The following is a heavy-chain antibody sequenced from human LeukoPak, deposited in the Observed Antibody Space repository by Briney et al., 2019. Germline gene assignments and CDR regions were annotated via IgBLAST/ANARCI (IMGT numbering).Heavy chain of an antibody. CDR3: ARASGVVAAFFPGYYYYMDV. J-gene: IGHJ6*03. Sequence: PSETLSLTCTVSGGSISSYYWSWIRQPAGKGLEWIGSIYYSGSTYYNPSLKSRVTISVDTSKNQFSLKLSSVTAADTAVYYCARASGVVAAFFPGYYYYMDVGGKGTRVPVSS. CDR2: IYYSGST. D-gene: IGHD2-15*01. V-gene: IGHV4-4*07. CDR1: GGSISSYY.